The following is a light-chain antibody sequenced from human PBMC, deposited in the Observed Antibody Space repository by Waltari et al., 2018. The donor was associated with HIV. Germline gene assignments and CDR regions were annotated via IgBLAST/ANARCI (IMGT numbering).Light chain of an antibody. CDR1: SSNIGAGFD. CDR3: QSYDSSLSAL. V-gene: IGLV1-40*01. Sequence: HSVLTQPPSVSGAPGQRVTISCPGSSSNIGAGFDVHWYQHLPGTAPKLRIYSNSNRPSGVPDRFSGSKSGTSASLAITGLQAEDEADYYCQSYDSSLSALFGGGTKLTVL. J-gene: IGLJ2*01. CDR2: SNS.